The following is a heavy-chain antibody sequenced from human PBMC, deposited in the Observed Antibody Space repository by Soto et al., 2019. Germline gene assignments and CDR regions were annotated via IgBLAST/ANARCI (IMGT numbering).Heavy chain of an antibody. Sequence: QVPLVQSGAEVKKPGASVRLSCKVSGKSFDNFAVHWVRQTPGQRPEWMGRINVGDDKTKYSEKFQGRVIVSYDTSATTPYMELRALSSEDTAVYYCAIAKYDYIWGSYHPFDQWAQGAQVTVAS. D-gene: IGHD3-16*02. CDR2: INVGDDKT. V-gene: IGHV1-3*01. CDR1: GKSFDNFA. J-gene: IGHJ4*02. CDR3: AIAKYDYIWGSYHPFDQ.